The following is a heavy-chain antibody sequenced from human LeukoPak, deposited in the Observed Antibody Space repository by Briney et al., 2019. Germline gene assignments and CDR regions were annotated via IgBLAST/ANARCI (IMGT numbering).Heavy chain of an antibody. V-gene: IGHV3-21*01. CDR3: ARDREVRGVINWFDP. CDR1: GFTFSSYS. CDR2: ISSSSSYI. Sequence: GGSLRLSCAASGFTFSSYSMNWVRQAPGKGLEWVSSISSSSSYIYYADSVKGRFTISRDNAKNSLYLQMNSLRAEDTAVYYCARDREVRGVINWFDPWGQGTLVTVCS. D-gene: IGHD3-10*01. J-gene: IGHJ5*02.